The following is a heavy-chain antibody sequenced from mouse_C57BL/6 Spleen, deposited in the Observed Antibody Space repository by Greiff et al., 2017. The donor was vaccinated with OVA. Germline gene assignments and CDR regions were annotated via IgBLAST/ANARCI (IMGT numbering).Heavy chain of an antibody. J-gene: IGHJ3*01. Sequence: QVQLQQPGAELVRPGSSVKLSCKASGYTFTSYWMHWVKQRPIQGLEWIGNIDPSDSETHYNQKFKDKANLTVDKSSSTAYMQLSSLTSADSAVYDCACLDYDGAWFAYWGQGTLVTVSA. CDR2: IDPSDSET. CDR3: ACLDYDGAWFAY. V-gene: IGHV1-52*01. CDR1: GYTFTSYW. D-gene: IGHD2-4*01.